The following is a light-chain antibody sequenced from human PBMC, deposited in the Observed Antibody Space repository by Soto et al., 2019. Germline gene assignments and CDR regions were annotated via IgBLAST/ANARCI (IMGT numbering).Light chain of an antibody. CDR1: QSVGRNY. CDR3: QQYASSPLT. J-gene: IGKJ4*01. Sequence: EIVLTQSPGTLSVSPGERATLSCRASQSVGRNYLAWYQQKPGQAPRLLIYDASSRATGIPDKFSGSGSGTYFNFTISRLEPEDFTVHYCQQYASSPLTFGGGTKGDTK. V-gene: IGKV3-20*01. CDR2: DAS.